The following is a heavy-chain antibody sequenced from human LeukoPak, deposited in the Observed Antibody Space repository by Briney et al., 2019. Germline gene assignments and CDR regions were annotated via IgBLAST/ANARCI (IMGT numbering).Heavy chain of an antibody. J-gene: IGHJ4*02. CDR1: GFTFSSYS. Sequence: PGGSLRLSCAASGFTFSSYSMNWVRQAPGKGLEWVSSISSSSSYIYYADSVKGRFTISRDNAKNSLYLQMNSLRAEDTAVYYCARDYEAYYDSSGFFDYWGQGTLVTVSS. CDR2: ISSSSSYI. CDR3: ARDYEAYYDSSGFFDY. V-gene: IGHV3-21*01. D-gene: IGHD3-22*01.